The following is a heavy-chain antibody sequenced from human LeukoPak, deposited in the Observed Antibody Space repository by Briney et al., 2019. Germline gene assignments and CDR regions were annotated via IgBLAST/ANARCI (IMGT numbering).Heavy chain of an antibody. CDR3: ARAGLVGANRGYFDY. CDR1: GGSISSYY. CDR2: IYYSGST. J-gene: IGHJ4*02. V-gene: IGHV4-59*01. D-gene: IGHD1-26*01. Sequence: SETLSLTCTVSGGSISSYYWSWIRQPPGKGLEWIGYIYYSGSTNYNPSLKSRVTISVDTSKNQFSLKLSSVTAADTAVYYCARAGLVGANRGYFDYWGQGTLVTVSS.